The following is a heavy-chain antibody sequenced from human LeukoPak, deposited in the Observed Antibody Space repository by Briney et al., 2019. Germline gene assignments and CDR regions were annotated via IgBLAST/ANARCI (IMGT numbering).Heavy chain of an antibody. CDR1: GGSISSGSYY. V-gene: IGHV4-61*02. CDR3: AGDAMVRGIDY. D-gene: IGHD3-10*01. CDR2: IYTSGST. J-gene: IGHJ4*02. Sequence: PSQTLSLTCTVSGGSISSGSYYWSWIRQPAGKGLEWIGRIYTSGSTNYNPSLKSRVTISVDTSKNQFSLKLSSVTAADTAVYYCAGDAMVRGIDYWGQGTLVTVSS.